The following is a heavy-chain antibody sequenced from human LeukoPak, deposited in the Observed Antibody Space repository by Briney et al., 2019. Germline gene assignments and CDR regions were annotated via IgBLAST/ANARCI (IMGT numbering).Heavy chain of an antibody. CDR1: GGTFSSYA. J-gene: IGHJ4*02. Sequence: ASVKVSCKASGGTFSSYAISWVRRAPGQGLEWMGGIIPIFGTASYAQKFQGRVTITADESTSTAYMELSSLRSEDTAVYYCARVSQASHRYCSAGSCYRNSFDYWGQGTLVTVSS. CDR2: IIPIFGTA. CDR3: ARVSQASHRYCSAGSCYRNSFDY. D-gene: IGHD2-15*01. V-gene: IGHV1-69*13.